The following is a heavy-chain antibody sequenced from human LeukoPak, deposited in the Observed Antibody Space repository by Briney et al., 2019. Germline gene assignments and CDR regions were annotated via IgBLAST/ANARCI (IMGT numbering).Heavy chain of an antibody. CDR2: IYSGGST. CDR3: ARSGGVIPFRY. D-gene: IGHD3-16*02. CDR1: GFTVSSNY. Sequence: GGSLRLSSAASGFTVSSNYMSWVRQAPGKGLEWVLVIYSGGSTYYADSVKGRFTISRDNSKNTLYLQMNSLRAEDTAVYYCARSGGVIPFRYWGQGTLVTVSS. J-gene: IGHJ4*02. V-gene: IGHV3-53*01.